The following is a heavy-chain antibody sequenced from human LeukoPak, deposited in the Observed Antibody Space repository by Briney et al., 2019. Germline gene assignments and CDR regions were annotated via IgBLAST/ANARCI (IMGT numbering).Heavy chain of an antibody. D-gene: IGHD2-15*01. V-gene: IGHV1-3*01. CDR3: ARGGYCSGGSCYSGWFDP. Sequence: ASVKVSCKASGYTFTSYAMHWVRQAPGQRLEWMGWINAGNGSTKYSQKFQGRVTITRDTSASTAYMELSSLRSEDTAVYYCARGGYCSGGSCYSGWFDPWGQGTLVTVSS. CDR1: GYTFTSYA. J-gene: IGHJ5*02. CDR2: INAGNGST.